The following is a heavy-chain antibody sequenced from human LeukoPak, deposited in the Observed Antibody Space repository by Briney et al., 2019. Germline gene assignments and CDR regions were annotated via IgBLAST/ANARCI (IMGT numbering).Heavy chain of an antibody. V-gene: IGHV4-34*01. CDR1: GGSFSDYY. D-gene: IGHD1-26*01. Sequence: SETLSLTCAVYGGSFSDYYWSWIRQPPGKGLEWIGEINHSGSTNYNPSLKSRVTISVDTSKNQFSLKLSSVTAADTAVYYCARHGSKTGAINYWGQGTLVTVSS. CDR3: ARHGSKTGAINY. J-gene: IGHJ4*02. CDR2: INHSGST.